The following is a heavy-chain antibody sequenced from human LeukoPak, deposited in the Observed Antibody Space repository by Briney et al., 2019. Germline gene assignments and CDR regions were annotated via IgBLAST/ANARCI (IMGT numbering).Heavy chain of an antibody. CDR3: AVTTNSNSCLDT. V-gene: IGHV3-74*01. CDR1: GITFSSHW. Sequence: GGSLRLSCAASGITFSSHWMHWVRQAPGKGLVYVSRINTDGSSTSYADSVKGRFTIPKDNAKNRLYLQMSSLRAEDTAVDCCAVTTNSNSCLDTWGQGTLVSVSS. D-gene: IGHD6-6*01. J-gene: IGHJ4*02. CDR2: INTDGSST.